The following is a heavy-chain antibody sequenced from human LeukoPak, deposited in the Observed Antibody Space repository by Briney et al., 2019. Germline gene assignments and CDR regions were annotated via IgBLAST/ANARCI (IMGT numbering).Heavy chain of an antibody. CDR1: GGTFSSYA. J-gene: IGHJ6*03. CDR2: IIPIFGTA. Sequence: GSSVKVSCKASGGTFSSYAISWVRQAPGQGLEWMGGIIPIFGTANYAQKFQGRVTITADESTSTAYMELSSLRSEDTAVYYCAKSLGYCSSTSCYTGYMDVWGKGTTVTVSS. V-gene: IGHV1-69*01. D-gene: IGHD2-2*01. CDR3: AKSLGYCSSTSCYTGYMDV.